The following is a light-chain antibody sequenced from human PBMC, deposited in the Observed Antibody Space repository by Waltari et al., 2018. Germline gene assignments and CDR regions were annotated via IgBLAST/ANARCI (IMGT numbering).Light chain of an antibody. CDR2: SAS. CDR3: QQHAISPVT. J-gene: IGKJ4*01. CDR1: PSVGKDY. Sequence: EIVLTQSPGTLSLSLGERATLSCRASPSVGKDYLAWFQQKPGQDPRPLVHSASNRATGIADRFSGSGSGTDFTLTICGLEPEDFAVYYCQQHAISPVTFGGGTKVGIK. V-gene: IGKV3-20*01.